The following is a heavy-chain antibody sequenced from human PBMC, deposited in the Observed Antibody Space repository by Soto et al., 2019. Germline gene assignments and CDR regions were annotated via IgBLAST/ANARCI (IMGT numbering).Heavy chain of an antibody. CDR3: ARSSGWYSWFDY. D-gene: IGHD6-19*01. CDR2: INHSGST. J-gene: IGHJ4*02. CDR1: GGSFSGYY. Sequence: QVQLQQWGAGLLKPSETLSLTCAVYGGSFSGYYWSWIRQPPGKGLEWIGEINHSGSTNYNPSLKSRVTISVDASKNQFSRKLSSVTAADTAVYYCARSSGWYSWFDYWGQGTLVTVSS. V-gene: IGHV4-34*01.